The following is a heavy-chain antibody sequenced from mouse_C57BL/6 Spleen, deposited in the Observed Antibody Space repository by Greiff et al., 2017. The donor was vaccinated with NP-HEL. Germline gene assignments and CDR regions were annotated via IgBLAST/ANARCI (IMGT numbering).Heavy chain of an antibody. CDR1: GYAFSSYW. CDR3: ATPLTGTPGYFDY. Sequence: QVQLQQSGAELVKPGASVKISCKASGYAFSSYWMNWVKQRPGKGLEWIGQIYPGDGDTNYNGKFKGKATLTADKYSSTAYMKLSSLTSEDSAVYFCATPLTGTPGYFDYWGQGTTLTVSS. CDR2: IYPGDGDT. D-gene: IGHD4-1*01. J-gene: IGHJ2*01. V-gene: IGHV1-80*01.